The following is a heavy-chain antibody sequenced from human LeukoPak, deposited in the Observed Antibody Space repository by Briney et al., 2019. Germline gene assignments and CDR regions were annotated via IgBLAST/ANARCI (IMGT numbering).Heavy chain of an antibody. V-gene: IGHV4-59*12. Sequence: KSSETLSLTCTVSGGSISGFYWSWIRQPPGKGLEWIGYIYYSGDSNYNPSLKSRVTISVDTSKNQFSLKLSSVTAADTAVYYCARDEPGDGLDYWGQGTLVTVSS. CDR2: IYYSGDS. CDR3: ARDEPGDGLDY. J-gene: IGHJ4*02. D-gene: IGHD3-16*01. CDR1: GGSISGFY.